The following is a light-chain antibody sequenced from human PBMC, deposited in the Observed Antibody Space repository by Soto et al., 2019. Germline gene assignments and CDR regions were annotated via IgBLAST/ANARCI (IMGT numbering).Light chain of an antibody. V-gene: IGKV3-20*01. J-gene: IGKJ1*01. CDR1: QSLSSSN. CDR3: QQSYSTTWT. CDR2: GAS. Sequence: IVLTQSPGTLSLSPGERAALSCRASQSLSSSNLAWYQQKPGQAPRLLIYGASSRATGIPDRFSGSGSETDFTLTISSLQPEDFATYSCQQSYSTTWTFGQGTKVDNK.